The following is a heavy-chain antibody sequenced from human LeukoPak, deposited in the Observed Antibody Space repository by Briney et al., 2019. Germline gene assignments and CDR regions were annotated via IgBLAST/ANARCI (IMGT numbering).Heavy chain of an antibody. Sequence: GGSLRLSCAASGFTFSSYDMHWVGHATGKGLEGVSVIGSAGETFYSGSVKGRFTVSRDDAKSSLYLHMNSLRAGDSAVYYCVGRLRGWSSGFDYWGQGTLVTVSS. V-gene: IGHV3-13*04. CDR3: VGRLRGWSSGFDY. CDR1: GFTFSSYD. D-gene: IGHD6-19*01. J-gene: IGHJ4*02. CDR2: IGSAGET.